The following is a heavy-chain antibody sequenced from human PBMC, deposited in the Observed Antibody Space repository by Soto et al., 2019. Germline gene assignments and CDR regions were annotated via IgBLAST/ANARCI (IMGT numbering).Heavy chain of an antibody. Sequence: PSETLSLTCTVFGGSISSSSYYWSWIRQPPGKGLEWIGSIYYSGSTYYNPSLKSRVTISVDTSKNQFSLKLSSVTAADTAVYYCAGTIVGATGYSYFYGMDVRRQRTTFPAPS. CDR2: IYYSGST. V-gene: IGHV4-39*01. CDR3: AGTIVGATGYSYFYGMDV. CDR1: GGSISSSSYY. J-gene: IGHJ6*02. D-gene: IGHD1-26*01.